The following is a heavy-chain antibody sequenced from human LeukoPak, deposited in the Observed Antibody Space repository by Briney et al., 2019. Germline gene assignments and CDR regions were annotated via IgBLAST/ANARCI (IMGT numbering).Heavy chain of an antibody. CDR1: GGSISSGGYY. Sequence: SETLSLTCTVSGGSISSGGYYWSWIRQPPGKGLEWIGYIYHSGSTYYNPSLKSRVTISVDTSKNQFSLKLSSVTAADTAVYYCASLVRPYYYDSSGYYSPRDYWGQGTLVTVSS. V-gene: IGHV4-30-2*01. J-gene: IGHJ4*02. CDR3: ASLVRPYYYDSSGYYSPRDY. D-gene: IGHD3-22*01. CDR2: IYHSGST.